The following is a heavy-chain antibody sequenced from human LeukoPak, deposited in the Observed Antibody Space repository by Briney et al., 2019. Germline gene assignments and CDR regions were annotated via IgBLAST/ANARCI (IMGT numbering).Heavy chain of an antibody. CDR3: ARWMTTVITPDY. CDR2: INPNSGGT. CDR1: GYTFNGYY. V-gene: IGHV1-2*02. Sequence: GASVKVSCKASGYTFNGYYLHWVRQAPGQRLEWMGWINPNSGGTNYAQKFQGRVTMTRDTSISTAYMELSRLRSDDTAVYYCARWMTTVITPDYWGQGTLVTVSS. J-gene: IGHJ4*02. D-gene: IGHD4-11*01.